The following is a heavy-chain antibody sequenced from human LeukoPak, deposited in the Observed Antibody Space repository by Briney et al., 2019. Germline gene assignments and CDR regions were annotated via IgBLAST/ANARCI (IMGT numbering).Heavy chain of an antibody. V-gene: IGHV3-64*02. Sequence: PGGFLRLSCAAFGFTFSGYSMHWVRQAPGKGLEYVSYISGSGDGTDYADSVRGRFTISRDNSKSTLYLQMGSLRAEDMAVYYCARQEGAGANWCDHWGQGTLVTVSS. CDR2: ISGSGDGT. J-gene: IGHJ5*02. CDR3: ARQEGAGANWCDH. CDR1: GFTFSGYS. D-gene: IGHD1-26*01.